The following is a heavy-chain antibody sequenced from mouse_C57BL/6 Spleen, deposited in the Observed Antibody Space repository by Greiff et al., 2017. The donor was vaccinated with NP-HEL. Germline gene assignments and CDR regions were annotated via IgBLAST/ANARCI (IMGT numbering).Heavy chain of an antibody. Sequence: VQLQQSGAELVMPGASVKLSCKASGYTFTSYWMHWVKQRPGQGLEWIGEIDPSDSYTNYNQKFKGKSTLTVDKSSSTAYMQLSSLTSEDSAVYYCARKYYYAMDYWGQGTSVTVSS. CDR3: ARKYYYAMDY. CDR2: IDPSDSYT. V-gene: IGHV1-69*01. CDR1: GYTFTSYW. J-gene: IGHJ4*01.